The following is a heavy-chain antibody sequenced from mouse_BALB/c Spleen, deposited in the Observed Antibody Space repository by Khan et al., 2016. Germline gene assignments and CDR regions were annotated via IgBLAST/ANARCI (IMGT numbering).Heavy chain of an antibody. V-gene: IGHV6-6*02. CDR3: TRPFAY. CDR1: AFTFSNYW. CDR2: IRLQSNNYAT. Sequence: EVKLEESGGGLVQPGGSMKLSCVASAFTFSNYWMNWVRQFPEKGLEWIAEIRLQSNNYATHYAESVKGRFTISRDDSKSSVYLQMNNLRPEDTGIYYCTRPFAYWGQGTLVTVSA. J-gene: IGHJ3*01.